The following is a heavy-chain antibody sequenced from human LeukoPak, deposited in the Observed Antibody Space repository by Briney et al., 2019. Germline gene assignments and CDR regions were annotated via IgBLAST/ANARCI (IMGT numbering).Heavy chain of an antibody. Sequence: PSETLSLTCTVFGGSISSYYWSWIRQPPGKGLEWIGYIYYSGSTNYNPSLKSRVTISVDTSKNQFSLKLSSVTAADTAVYYCAGQRSYDAFDIWGQGTMVTVSS. V-gene: IGHV4-59*01. CDR3: AGQRSYDAFDI. CDR2: IYYSGST. CDR1: GGSISSYY. J-gene: IGHJ3*02. D-gene: IGHD6-25*01.